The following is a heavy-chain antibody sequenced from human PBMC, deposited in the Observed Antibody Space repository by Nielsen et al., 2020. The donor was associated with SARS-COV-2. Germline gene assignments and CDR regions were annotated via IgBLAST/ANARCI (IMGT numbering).Heavy chain of an antibody. J-gene: IGHJ5*02. CDR2: IYYSGST. V-gene: IGHV4-30-4*01. Sequence: SETLSLTCTVSGGSISSGDYYWSWIRQPPGKGLEWIGYIYYSGSTYYNPSLKSRVTISVDTSKNQFSLKLSSVTAADTAVYYCARGATWIQLWEDNWFDPWGQGTLVTVSS. CDR3: ARGATWIQLWEDNWFDP. CDR1: GGSISSGDYY. D-gene: IGHD5-18*01.